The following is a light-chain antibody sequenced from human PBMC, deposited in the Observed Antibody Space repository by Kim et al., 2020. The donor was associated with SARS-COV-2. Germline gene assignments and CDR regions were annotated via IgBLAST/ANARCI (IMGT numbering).Light chain of an antibody. V-gene: IGKV3-20*01. CDR2: GAS. CDR3: QQYGSSPRT. CDR1: QSVSSSY. Sequence: EIVLTQSPGTLSLSPEERATLSCRASQSVSSSYLAWYQQKPGQAPSLLIFGASSRATGIPDRFSGRGSGTDFTLTINGLEPEDFAVYYCQQYGSSPRTFGQGTKVDIK. J-gene: IGKJ1*01.